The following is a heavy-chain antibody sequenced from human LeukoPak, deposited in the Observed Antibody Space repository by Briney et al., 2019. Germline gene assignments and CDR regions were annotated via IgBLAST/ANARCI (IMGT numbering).Heavy chain of an antibody. CDR1: GFTFSSYW. Sequence: GGSLRLSCAASGFTFSSYWMSWVRQAPGKGLEWVANINQDGSEKYYVDSVKGRFTIPRDNAKNSLYLQMNSLRAEDTAVYYCATGYSSGWYFYFQHWGQGSLVSVSS. D-gene: IGHD6-19*01. V-gene: IGHV3-7*01. J-gene: IGHJ1*01. CDR2: INQDGSEK. CDR3: ATGYSSGWYFYFQH.